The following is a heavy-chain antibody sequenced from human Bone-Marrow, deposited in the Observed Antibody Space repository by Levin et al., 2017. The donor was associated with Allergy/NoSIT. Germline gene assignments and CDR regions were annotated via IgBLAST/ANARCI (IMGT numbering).Heavy chain of an antibody. CDR1: GYTFTSYA. CDR2: INAGNGNT. D-gene: IGHD3-3*01. CDR3: ARGAGGDFWSGYYRELRQGYMDV. Sequence: ASVKVSCKASGYTFTSYAMHWVRQAPGQRLEWMGWINAGNGNTKYSQKFQGRVTITRDTSASTAYMELSSLRSEDTAVYYCARGAGGDFWSGYYRELRQGYMDVWGKGTTVTVSS. V-gene: IGHV1-3*01. J-gene: IGHJ6*03.